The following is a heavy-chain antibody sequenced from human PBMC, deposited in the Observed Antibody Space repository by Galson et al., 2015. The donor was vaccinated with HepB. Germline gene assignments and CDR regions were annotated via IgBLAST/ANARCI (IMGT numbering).Heavy chain of an antibody. J-gene: IGHJ3*02. D-gene: IGHD2-2*02. CDR1: GGTFSSYA. CDR3: ARRRGHIVVVPAAIPYQSYGAFDI. Sequence: SVKVSCKASGGTFSSYAISWVRQAPGQGLEWMGGIIPIFGTANYAQKFQGRVTITADESTSTAYMELSSLRSEDTAVYYCARRRGHIVVVPAAIPYQSYGAFDIWGQGTMVTVSS. CDR2: IIPIFGTA. V-gene: IGHV1-69*13.